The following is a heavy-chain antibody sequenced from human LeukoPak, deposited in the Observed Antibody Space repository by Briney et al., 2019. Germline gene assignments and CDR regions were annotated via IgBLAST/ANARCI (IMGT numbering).Heavy chain of an antibody. D-gene: IGHD5-12*01. CDR1: GFTVSSNY. J-gene: IGHJ4*02. CDR2: IYSGGST. CDR3: AKDQSGWSGYATPGY. V-gene: IGHV3-53*05. Sequence: GGSLRLSCAASGFTVSSNYMSWVRQAPGKGLEWVSVIYSGGSTYYADSVKGRFTISRDNSKNTLYLQMNSLRVEDTAVYYCAKDQSGWSGYATPGYWGQGTLVTVSA.